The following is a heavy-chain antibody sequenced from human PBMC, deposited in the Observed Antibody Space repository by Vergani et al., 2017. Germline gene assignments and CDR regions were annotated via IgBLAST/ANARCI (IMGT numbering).Heavy chain of an antibody. CDR1: GFTFSSYA. D-gene: IGHD3-22*01. CDR3: AKEDDSSGYHRPGAFDI. Sequence: EVQLLESGGGLVQPGGSLRLSCSASGFTFSSYAMSWVRQAPGKGLEWVSAISGSGGSTYYADSVKGRFTISRDNSKNTLYLQMNSLRAEDTAVYYCAKEDDSSGYHRPGAFDIWGQGTMVTVSS. J-gene: IGHJ3*02. CDR2: ISGSGGST. V-gene: IGHV3-23*01.